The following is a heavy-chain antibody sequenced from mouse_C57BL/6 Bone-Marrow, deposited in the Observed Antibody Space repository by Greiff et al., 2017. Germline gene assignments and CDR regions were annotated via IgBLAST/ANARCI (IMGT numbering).Heavy chain of an antibody. D-gene: IGHD1-1*01. CDR3: ARENYYCGSAWFAY. Sequence: QVQLQQPGAELVMPGASVKLSCTASGYTFTSYWMHWVKQRPGQGLEWIGEIDPSDSTTNYTQKFKGKSTLTVDKSSSTAYMQLSSLTSDDSAVYYCARENYYCGSAWFAYWGQGTLVTVSA. V-gene: IGHV1-69*01. J-gene: IGHJ3*01. CDR2: IDPSDSTT. CDR1: GYTFTSYW.